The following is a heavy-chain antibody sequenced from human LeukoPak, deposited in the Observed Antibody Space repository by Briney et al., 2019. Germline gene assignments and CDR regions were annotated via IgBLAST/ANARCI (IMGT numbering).Heavy chain of an antibody. J-gene: IGHJ5*02. V-gene: IGHV3-20*04. Sequence: GGSLRLSCAASGFTFDDYGMSWVRQAPGKGLEWVSGINWNGGSTGYADSVKGRFTISRDNAKNSLYLQMNSLRAEDTALYYCAREGGLRYFDWLLPNWFDPWGQGTLVTVSS. D-gene: IGHD3-9*01. CDR2: INWNGGST. CDR3: AREGGLRYFDWLLPNWFDP. CDR1: GFTFDDYG.